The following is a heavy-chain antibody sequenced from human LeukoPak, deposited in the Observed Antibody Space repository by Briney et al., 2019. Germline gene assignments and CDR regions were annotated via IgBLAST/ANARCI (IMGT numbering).Heavy chain of an antibody. CDR3: ARGGRALRDS. Sequence: GSLRLSCEGSGFTFSTYWMTWVRQGPGKGLEWVANIKDDGTEKFYVESTKGRFTISRDNTKNSVFLQMNNVTVEDTAVYYCARGGRALRDSWGQGTLVTVSS. D-gene: IGHD3-16*01. CDR2: IKDDGTEK. CDR1: GFTFSTYW. J-gene: IGHJ4*02. V-gene: IGHV3-7*05.